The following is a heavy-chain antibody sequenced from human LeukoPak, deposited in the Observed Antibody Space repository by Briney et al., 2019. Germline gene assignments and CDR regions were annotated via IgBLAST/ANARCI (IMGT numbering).Heavy chain of an antibody. V-gene: IGHV3-66*01. CDR2: IYSGGST. D-gene: IGHD3-22*01. CDR1: GFTVSSNY. Sequence: GGSLRLSCAASGFTVSSNYMSWVRQAPGKGLEWVSVIYSGGSTYYADSVKGRFTISRDNSKNTLYLQMNSLRAEDAAVYYCAREDSSGYYGRLGAFDIWGQGTMVTVSS. CDR3: AREDSSGYYGRLGAFDI. J-gene: IGHJ3*02.